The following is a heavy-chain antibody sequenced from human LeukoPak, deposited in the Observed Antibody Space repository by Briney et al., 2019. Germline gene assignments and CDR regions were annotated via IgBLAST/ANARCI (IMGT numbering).Heavy chain of an antibody. D-gene: IGHD3-10*01. Sequence: SVKVSCKASGGTFSRYAISWVRQAPGQGLEWMGGIIPIFGTANYAQKFQGRVTITADESTSTAYMELSTLRSEDTAVYYCARVDRPSMVRGVIIDAFDIWGQGTMVTVSS. CDR3: ARVDRPSMVRGVIIDAFDI. CDR1: GGTFSRYA. V-gene: IGHV1-69*13. CDR2: IIPIFGTA. J-gene: IGHJ3*02.